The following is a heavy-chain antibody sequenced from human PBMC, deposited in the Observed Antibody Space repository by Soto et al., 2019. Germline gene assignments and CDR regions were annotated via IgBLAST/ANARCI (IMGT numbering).Heavy chain of an antibody. D-gene: IGHD1-1*01. CDR2: IIPIFGTA. V-gene: IGHV1-69*13. J-gene: IGHJ5*02. CDR3: ARDRRGAGTPNWFDP. Sequence: GASVKVSCKASGGTFSSYAISWVRQAPGQGLEWMGGIIPIFGTANYAQKFQGRVTITADESTSTAYMELSSLRSEDTAVYYCARDRRGAGTPNWFDPWGQGTLVTVSS. CDR1: GGTFSSYA.